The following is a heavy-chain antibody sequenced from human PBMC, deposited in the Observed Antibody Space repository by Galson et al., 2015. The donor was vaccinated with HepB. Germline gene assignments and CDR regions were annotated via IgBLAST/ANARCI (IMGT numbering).Heavy chain of an antibody. V-gene: IGHV1-46*03. D-gene: IGHD3-22*01. Sequence: SVKVSCKASGYTFTSYYMHWVRQAPGQGLEWMGIINPSGGSTSYAQKFQGRVTMTRDTSTSTVYMELSSLRSEDTAVYYCARLYYYDSSGYYEYYFDYWGQGTLVTVSS. CDR1: GYTFTSYY. CDR2: INPSGGST. CDR3: ARLYYYDSSGYYEYYFDY. J-gene: IGHJ4*02.